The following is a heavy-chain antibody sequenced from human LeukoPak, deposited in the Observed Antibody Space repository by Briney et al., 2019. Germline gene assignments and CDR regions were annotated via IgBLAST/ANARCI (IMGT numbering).Heavy chain of an antibody. CDR3: ARGSGYDYVDY. Sequence: PSETLSLTCTVSGGSISSGGYYWSWIRQHPGKGLEWIGYIYYSGSTNYNPSLKSRDTISVDTSKNQFSLKLSSVTAADTAVYYCARGSGYDYVDYWGQGTLVTVSS. CDR1: GGSISSGGYY. D-gene: IGHD5-12*01. J-gene: IGHJ4*02. CDR2: IYYSGST. V-gene: IGHV4-61*08.